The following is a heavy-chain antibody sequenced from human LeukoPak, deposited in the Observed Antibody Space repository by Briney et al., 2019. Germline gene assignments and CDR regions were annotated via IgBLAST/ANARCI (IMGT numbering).Heavy chain of an antibody. D-gene: IGHD3-10*01. Sequence: PSETLSLTCTVSGGSISSSSYYWGWIRQPPGKGLEWIGYIYYSGSTNYNPSLKSRVTISVDTSKNQFSLKLSSVTAADTAVYYCARATDYYYGSGSKYNWFDPWGQGTLVTVSS. V-gene: IGHV4-61*05. CDR3: ARATDYYYGSGSKYNWFDP. CDR1: GGSISSSSYY. CDR2: IYYSGST. J-gene: IGHJ5*02.